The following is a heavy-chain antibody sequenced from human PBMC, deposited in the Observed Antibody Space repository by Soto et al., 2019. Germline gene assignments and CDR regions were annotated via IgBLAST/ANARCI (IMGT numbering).Heavy chain of an antibody. CDR2: IYHSGST. D-gene: IGHD3-22*01. Sequence: QVQLQESGPGLVKPSGTLSLTCAVSGGSISSSNWWSWVRQPPGQGLQRIGEIYHSGSTNYNPSLKRRVTISVDKSKNQISLKLSSVPAADTAVYYCASANPEDYYYESTRFDYWGQGTLVTVSS. J-gene: IGHJ4*02. V-gene: IGHV4-4*02. CDR1: GGSISSSNW. CDR3: ASANPEDYYYESTRFDY.